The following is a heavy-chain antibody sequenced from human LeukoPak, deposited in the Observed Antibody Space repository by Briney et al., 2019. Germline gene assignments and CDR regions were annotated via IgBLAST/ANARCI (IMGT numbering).Heavy chain of an antibody. CDR2: VYYSGRT. CDR1: GGSTTGYF. CDR3: ARGSTSSEVGDDY. J-gene: IGHJ4*02. D-gene: IGHD2/OR15-2a*01. V-gene: IGHV4-59*08. Sequence: SETLSLTCTVSGGSTTGYFWTWIRQPPGKGLEWIGYVYYSGRTSYNPSLKSRVTMSVDTSKNQFSLKLSSVTAADTAVYYCARGSTSSEVGDDYWGQGTLVTVSS.